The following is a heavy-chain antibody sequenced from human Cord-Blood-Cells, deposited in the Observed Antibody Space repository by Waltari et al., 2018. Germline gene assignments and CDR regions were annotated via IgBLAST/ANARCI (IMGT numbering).Heavy chain of an antibody. J-gene: IGHJ4*02. V-gene: IGHV1-69*01. Sequence: VQLVQSGAGVKKPGSSVKVACQASGGTFSSYALTWVRQAPGQGLEWMGGIIPIFGTANYAQKFQGRVTITADESTGTAYMELSSLRSEDTAVYYCARVAGGFDYWGQGTLVTVSS. D-gene: IGHD3-10*01. CDR1: GGTFSSYA. CDR2: IIPIFGTA. CDR3: ARVAGGFDY.